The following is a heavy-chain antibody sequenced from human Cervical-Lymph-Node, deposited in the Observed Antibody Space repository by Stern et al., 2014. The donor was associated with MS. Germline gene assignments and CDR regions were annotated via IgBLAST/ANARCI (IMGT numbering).Heavy chain of an antibody. CDR3: VLPSTVTTAAFDV. V-gene: IGHV1-69*06. J-gene: IGHJ3*01. D-gene: IGHD4-11*01. CDR1: GGTFSTFS. CDR2: IIPIFDTP. Sequence: VHLVESGAEVKKPGSSVKVSCKASGGTFSTFSINWVRQVPGQSLEWMGRIIPIFDTPNFAQKFQGRVTITADSSTSTVYMALNSLRFDDTAVYYCVLPSTVTTAAFDVWGRGTMVTVSS.